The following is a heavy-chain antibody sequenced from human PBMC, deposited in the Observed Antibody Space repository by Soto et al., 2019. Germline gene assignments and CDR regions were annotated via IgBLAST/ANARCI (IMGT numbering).Heavy chain of an antibody. V-gene: IGHV4-31*03. CDR2: IYYSGST. J-gene: IGHJ5*02. D-gene: IGHD3-22*01. CDR3: ARDISTPGVWFDP. CDR1: GGSISSGGYY. Sequence: SETLSLTCTVSGGSISSGGYYWSWIRQHPGKGLEWIGYIYYSGSTYYNPSLKSRVTISVDTSKNQSSLKLSSVTAADTAVYYCARDISTPGVWFDPWGQGTLVTVSS.